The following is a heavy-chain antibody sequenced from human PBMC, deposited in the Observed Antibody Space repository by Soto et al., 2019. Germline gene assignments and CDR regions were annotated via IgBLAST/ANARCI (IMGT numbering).Heavy chain of an antibody. D-gene: IGHD1-26*01. J-gene: IGHJ4*02. CDR2: IYYSGST. CDR3: ARMRSGSSLNFDY. Sequence: SETLSLTCTVSGGSVSSGSYYWTWIRQPPGKGLEWIGYIYYSGSTNYNPSLKSRVTISVDTSKNQFSLKLSSVTAADTAVYYCARMRSGSSLNFDYWGQGTLVTVSS. CDR1: GGSVSSGSYY. V-gene: IGHV4-61*01.